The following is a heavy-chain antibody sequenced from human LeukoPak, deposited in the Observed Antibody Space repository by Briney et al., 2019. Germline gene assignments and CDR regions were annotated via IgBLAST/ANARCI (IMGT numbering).Heavy chain of an antibody. CDR3: ARSGRGVGPVDY. J-gene: IGHJ4*02. CDR1: GGSISSYY. Sequence: SETLSLTCTVSGGSISSYYWSWIRQPPGKGLEWIGYIYHSGSTYYIPSLKSRVTISVDRSKNQFSLKLSSVTAADTAVYYCARSGRGVGPVDYWGQGTLVTVSS. V-gene: IGHV4-59*12. D-gene: IGHD3-3*01. CDR2: IYHSGST.